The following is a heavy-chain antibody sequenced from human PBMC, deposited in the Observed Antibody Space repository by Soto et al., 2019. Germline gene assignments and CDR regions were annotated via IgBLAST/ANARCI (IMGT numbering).Heavy chain of an antibody. Sequence: EVQLVESGGGLVKPGGSLRLSCAASGFTFSTYSMNWVRQAPGKGLEWVSSISSSSSYIYYADSVKGRFTISRDNAKNSLYLQMNSLSAEDPAVYYCARYDSIDYYWPYDYYGMDVCGQGTTVTFSS. D-gene: IGHD3-22*01. CDR2: ISSSSSYI. CDR3: ARYDSIDYYWPYDYYGMDV. V-gene: IGHV3-21*01. CDR1: GFTFSTYS. J-gene: IGHJ6*01.